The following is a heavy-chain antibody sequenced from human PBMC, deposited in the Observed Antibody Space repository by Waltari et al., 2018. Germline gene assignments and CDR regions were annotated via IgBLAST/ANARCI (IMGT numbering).Heavy chain of an antibody. CDR3: ARDEGQWLASTYFDY. J-gene: IGHJ4*02. V-gene: IGHV4-38-2*02. CDR2: IYHSGGT. CDR1: GSSISTGSY. D-gene: IGHD6-19*01. Sequence: QVQLQESGPGLVKPSEPLSLPCAVSGSSISTGSYWGWIRQPPGKGLEWIGSIYHSGGTYYNPSLKSRVTISVDTSKNQFSLKLSSVTAADTAVYYCARDEGQWLASTYFDYWGQGTLVTVSS.